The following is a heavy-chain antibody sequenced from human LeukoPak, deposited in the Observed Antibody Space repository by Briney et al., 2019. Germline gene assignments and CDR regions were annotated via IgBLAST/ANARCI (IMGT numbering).Heavy chain of an antibody. CDR2: IYPGDSDT. D-gene: IGHD5-18*01. CDR3: ARLSGRGYSYGYFDY. V-gene: IGHV5-51*01. J-gene: IGHJ4*02. Sequence: PGESLKISCKGSGYSFTSYWIGWVRQMPGKGLEWMGIIYPGDSDTRYSPSFQGQVTISADKSISTAYLQWSSLKASDTAMYYCARLSGRGYSYGYFDYWGQGTLVTVSS. CDR1: GYSFTSYW.